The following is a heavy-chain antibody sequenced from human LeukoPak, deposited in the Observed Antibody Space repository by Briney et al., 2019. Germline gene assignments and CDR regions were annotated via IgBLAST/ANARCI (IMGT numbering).Heavy chain of an antibody. V-gene: IGHV3-33*01. J-gene: IGHJ4*02. Sequence: GGSLRLSCAASGFTFSNYGMHWVRQAPGKGLQWVAVIWYDGSNEYYTGPVKGRFTISGDNAHNTLYLQMNSLRAEDTAVYYCARGSQSTWGFFAYWGQGTRVTVSS. CDR2: IWYDGSNE. CDR3: ARGSQSTWGFFAY. D-gene: IGHD1-1*01. CDR1: GFTFSNYG.